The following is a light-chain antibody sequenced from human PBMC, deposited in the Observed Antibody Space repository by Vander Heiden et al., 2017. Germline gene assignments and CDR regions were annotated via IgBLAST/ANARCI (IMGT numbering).Light chain of an antibody. J-gene: IGLJ2*01. CDR2: QDT. Sequence: SYELTQPPSVSVSPGQTASITCSGDKLGDKYACWSQQKPGQSPVLVIYQDTKRPSGIPERFSGSNSGNTATLTISGTRAMDEADYYCQAWDSSPVFGGGTKLTVL. V-gene: IGLV3-1*01. CDR1: KLGDKY. CDR3: QAWDSSPV.